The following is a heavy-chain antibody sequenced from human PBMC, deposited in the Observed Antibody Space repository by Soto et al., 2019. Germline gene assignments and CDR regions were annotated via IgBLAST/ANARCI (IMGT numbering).Heavy chain of an antibody. D-gene: IGHD1-1*01. J-gene: IGHJ6*02. CDR1: GGTFSSYT. CDR3: ARIPGSCGIDV. Sequence: QVQLVQSGAEVKKPGSSVKVSCKASGGTFSSYTITWVRQAPGQGLEWMGRIVPILGIPNYAQKFQGRVTIDTAKPTGSAEMELSSLGAEDTAVYYCARIPGSCGIDVWGQGATVTVSS. CDR2: IVPILGIP. V-gene: IGHV1-69*02.